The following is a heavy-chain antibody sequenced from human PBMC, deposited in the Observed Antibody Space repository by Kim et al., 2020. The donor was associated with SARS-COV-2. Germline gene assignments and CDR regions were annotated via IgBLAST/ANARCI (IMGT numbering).Heavy chain of an antibody. D-gene: IGHD3-22*01. Sequence: GGSLRLSCAASGFTFSTTWMSWVRQAPGKGLQWVGRIKKKVTGGTADYAAPVKGRFSISRDDSTNTLYLQMNSLETDDTAVYYCVTTFYSDSSGSYWGQGTLVAVSS. J-gene: IGHJ1*01. V-gene: IGHV3-15*01. CDR3: VTTFYSDSSGSY. CDR2: IKKKVTGGTA. CDR1: GFTFSTTW.